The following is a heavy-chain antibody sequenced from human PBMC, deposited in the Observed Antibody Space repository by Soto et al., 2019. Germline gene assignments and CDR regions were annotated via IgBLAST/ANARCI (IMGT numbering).Heavy chain of an antibody. D-gene: IGHD2-15*01. CDR1: GGTFSSYA. Sequence: ASVKVSCKASGGTFSSYAISWVRQAPGQGLEWMGGIIPIFGTANYAQKFQGRVTITADESTSTAYMELSSLRSEDTAVYYCASLGYCSGGSCYPTYFDYWGQGTLVTVSS. V-gene: IGHV1-69*13. CDR2: IIPIFGTA. J-gene: IGHJ4*02. CDR3: ASLGYCSGGSCYPTYFDY.